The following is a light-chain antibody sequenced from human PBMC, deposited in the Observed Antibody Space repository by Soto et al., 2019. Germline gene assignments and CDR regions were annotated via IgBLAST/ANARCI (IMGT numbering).Light chain of an antibody. CDR1: QSVSSN. CDR2: GAS. V-gene: IGKV3-15*01. CDR3: QQYNNWPPWT. J-gene: IGKJ1*01. Sequence: EIVMTQSPATLSVSPGERATLSCRASQSVSSNLAWYQHKPGQAPRLLIYGASTRANGIPARFSGSGSGTEFTLTISSLQSEDFAVYYCQQYNNWPPWTFGQGTKVEIK.